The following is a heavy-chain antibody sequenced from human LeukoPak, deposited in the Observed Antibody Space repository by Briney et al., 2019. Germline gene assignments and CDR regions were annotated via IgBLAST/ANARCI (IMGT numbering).Heavy chain of an antibody. CDR1: GYTFTSYG. Sequence: ASVKVSCKASGYTFTSYGISWVRQAPGQGLEWMGWISAHNGNTKYAQKLQGRATMTTDTSTSTAYMELRNLGSDDTAVYYCARGYYCSGGSCYSGCFDNWGQGTLVTVSS. CDR2: ISAHNGNT. D-gene: IGHD2-15*01. J-gene: IGHJ4*02. CDR3: ARGYYCSGGSCYSGCFDN. V-gene: IGHV1-18*01.